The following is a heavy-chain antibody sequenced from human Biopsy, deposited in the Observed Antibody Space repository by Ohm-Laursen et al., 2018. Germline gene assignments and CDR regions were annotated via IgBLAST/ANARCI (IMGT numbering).Heavy chain of an antibody. J-gene: IGHJ3*02. CDR2: IIGIFRTA. V-gene: IGHV1-69*01. CDR1: GGTFSSSA. D-gene: IGHD3-22*01. Sequence: SSVKVSCKASGGTFSSSAITWVRQAPGQGLEWMGGIIGIFRTAHYAQKFQGRVTITADEFMSTAYMELSSLRSEDTAIYYCARATLDYYDSNGYGADAFDIWGQGTMVTVSS. CDR3: ARATLDYYDSNGYGADAFDI.